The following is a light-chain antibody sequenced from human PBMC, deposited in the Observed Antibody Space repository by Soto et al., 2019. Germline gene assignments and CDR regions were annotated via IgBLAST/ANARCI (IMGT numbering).Light chain of an antibody. Sequence: QSVLSQPPSASGSPGQSVTISCTGTSSDVGGYNYVSWYQQHPGKAPKLMIYEVSKRPSGVPDRFSGSKSGNTASLTVSGLQAEDDSDYYCSSYAGSSNVFGTGTKVTVL. CDR1: SSDVGGYNY. J-gene: IGLJ1*01. CDR3: SSYAGSSNV. CDR2: EVS. V-gene: IGLV2-8*01.